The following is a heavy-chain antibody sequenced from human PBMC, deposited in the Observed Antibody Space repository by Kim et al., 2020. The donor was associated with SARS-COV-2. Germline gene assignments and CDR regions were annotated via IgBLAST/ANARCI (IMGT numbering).Heavy chain of an antibody. CDR3: TRDGLGRGVMEEEFDY. D-gene: IGHD3-10*01. CDR1: GFTFGDYA. Sequence: GGSLRLSCTASGFTFGDYAMSWFRQAPGKGLEWVGFIRSKAYGGTTEYAASVKGRFTISRDDSKSIAYLQMNSLKTEDTAVYYCTRDGLGRGVMEEEFDYWGQGTLVTVSS. J-gene: IGHJ4*02. CDR2: IRSKAYGGTT. V-gene: IGHV3-49*03.